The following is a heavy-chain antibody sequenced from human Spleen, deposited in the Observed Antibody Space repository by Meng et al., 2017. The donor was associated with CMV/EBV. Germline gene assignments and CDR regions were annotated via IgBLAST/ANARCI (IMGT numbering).Heavy chain of an antibody. Sequence: GESLKISCEASGFTFSSSTMNWVRQAPGKGLEWVSSISSLSNDIYYADTVKGRFTISRDNAKNSLYLQMNSLRAEDTAVYYCAREKLERRGLYSFDIWGQGTMVTVSS. V-gene: IGHV3-21*04. CDR1: GFTFSSST. CDR2: ISSLSNDI. CDR3: AREKLERRGLYSFDI. J-gene: IGHJ3*02. D-gene: IGHD1-1*01.